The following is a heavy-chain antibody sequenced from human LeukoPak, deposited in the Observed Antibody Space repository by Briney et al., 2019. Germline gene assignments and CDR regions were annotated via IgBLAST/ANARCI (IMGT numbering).Heavy chain of an antibody. CDR2: IYSGGST. D-gene: IGHD5-12*01. CDR3: ARDGYVDAFDI. Sequence: PGGSLRLSCAASGFTVSCNYMSWVRQAPGKGLEWGSVIYSGGSTYYADSVKGRFTISRDNSKNTLYLQMNSLRAEDTAVYYCARDGYVDAFDIWGQGTMVTVSS. J-gene: IGHJ3*02. CDR1: GFTVSCNY. V-gene: IGHV3-66*01.